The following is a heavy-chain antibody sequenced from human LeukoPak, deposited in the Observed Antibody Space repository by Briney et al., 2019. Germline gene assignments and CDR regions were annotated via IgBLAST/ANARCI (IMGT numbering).Heavy chain of an antibody. CDR1: GGTFSSYA. J-gene: IGHJ6*03. CDR2: IIPIFGTA. D-gene: IGHD7-27*01. Sequence: ASVKVSCKASGGTFSSYAISWVRQAPEQGLEWMGGIIPIFGTANYAQKFQGRVTITADESTSTAYMELSSLRSEDTAVYYCASGYRTGESYYYYMDVWGKGTTVTVSS. V-gene: IGHV1-69*13. CDR3: ASGYRTGESYYYYMDV.